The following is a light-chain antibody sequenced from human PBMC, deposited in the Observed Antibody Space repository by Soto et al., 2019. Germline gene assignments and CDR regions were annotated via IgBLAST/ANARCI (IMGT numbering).Light chain of an antibody. J-gene: IGLJ1*01. CDR2: EVS. CDR3: SSHTISSALQV. Sequence: QSVLTQPPSASGSPGQSVTISCTGTSSDVGGYNYVSWYQQHPGKAPKLMIYEVSKRPSGVPDRFSGSKSGNTASLTVSGLQPEDEADYYCSSHTISSALQVFGTGTKVTVL. V-gene: IGLV2-8*01. CDR1: SSDVGGYNY.